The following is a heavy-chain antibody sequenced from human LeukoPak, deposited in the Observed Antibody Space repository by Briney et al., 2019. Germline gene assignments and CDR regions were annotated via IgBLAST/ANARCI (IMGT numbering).Heavy chain of an antibody. CDR3: ARDYNHRFYYDSGGYDTDAFDI. CDR2: ISAYNGNT. V-gene: IGHV1-18*01. CDR1: GYTFTSYG. Sequence: ASVKVSCKASGYTFTSYGISWVRQAPGQGLEWMGWISAYNGNTNYAQKLQGRVTMTTDTSTSTAYMELRSLRSDDTAVYYCARDYNHRFYYDSGGYDTDAFDIWGQGTMVTVSS. J-gene: IGHJ3*02. D-gene: IGHD3-22*01.